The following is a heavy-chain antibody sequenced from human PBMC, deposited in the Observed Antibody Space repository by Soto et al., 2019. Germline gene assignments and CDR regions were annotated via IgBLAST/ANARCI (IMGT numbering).Heavy chain of an antibody. Sequence: PGGSLRLSCAASGFSFNSYHMHWVRHAPGKGLEWISCITFSSSMIFYADSVKGRFTISRDNARTSVYLQMNSLRAEYTAVYYYVRAARRESNALQFRGQGLRVTVSS. CDR1: GFSFNSYH. D-gene: IGHD2-8*01. CDR2: ITFSSSMI. J-gene: IGHJ1*01. V-gene: IGHV3-48*01. CDR3: VRAARRESNALQF.